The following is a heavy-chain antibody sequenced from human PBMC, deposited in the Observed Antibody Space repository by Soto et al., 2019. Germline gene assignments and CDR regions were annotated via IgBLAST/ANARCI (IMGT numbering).Heavy chain of an antibody. Sequence: QVQLVQSGAEVKKPGASVKVSCKASGYVFSSSFVHWVRQAPGQGLEWMAMINPTIGSTSYAHNFQGRIAVTRDTSTATVYLDLSSLRSADTAIYYCAREVNTVIMPGDTEDYSGLDVWGPGTTVIVSS. J-gene: IGHJ6*02. CDR3: AREVNTVIMPGDTEDYSGLDV. CDR2: INPTIGST. V-gene: IGHV1-46*01. D-gene: IGHD2-21*02. CDR1: GYVFSSSF.